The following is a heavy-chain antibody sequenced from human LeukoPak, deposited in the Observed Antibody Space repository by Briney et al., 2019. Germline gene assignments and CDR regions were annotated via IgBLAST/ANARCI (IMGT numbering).Heavy chain of an antibody. CDR1: GYSFTNYW. J-gene: IGHJ4*02. V-gene: IGHV5-51*01. CDR2: IYPGDSDI. Sequence: GESLKISCKGSGYSFTNYWIAWVRQMPGKGFEWMGSIYPGDSDIRYSPSFQGQVTISADRSISTAYLQWTSLKASDTAMYYCARRTPYSGSYFDYWGQGTLVTVSS. D-gene: IGHD1-26*01. CDR3: ARRTPYSGSYFDY.